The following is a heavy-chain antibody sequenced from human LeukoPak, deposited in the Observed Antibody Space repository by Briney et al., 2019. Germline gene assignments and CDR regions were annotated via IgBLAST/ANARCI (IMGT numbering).Heavy chain of an antibody. Sequence: GGSLRLSCAASGFTFSSYAMSWVRQAPGKGLEWVSRISISGSSTYYADSVKGRFTISRDISNSTLYLHMNNLRVEDTAVYYCAKSALTSAGRFFDHWGQGTLVTVSS. V-gene: IGHV3-23*01. D-gene: IGHD6-13*01. CDR1: GFTFSSYA. CDR2: ISISGSST. J-gene: IGHJ4*02. CDR3: AKSALTSAGRFFDH.